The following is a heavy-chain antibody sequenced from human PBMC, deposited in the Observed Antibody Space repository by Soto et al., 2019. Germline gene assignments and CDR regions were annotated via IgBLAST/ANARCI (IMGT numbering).Heavy chain of an antibody. CDR1: GGSISSGGYP. J-gene: IGHJ5*02. D-gene: IGHD3-10*01. CDR2: IYHSGST. Sequence: SETLSLTCAVSGGSISSGGYPWSWIRQPPGKGLEWIGYIYHSGSTYYNPSLKSRVTISVDRSKNQFSLKLSSVTAADTAVYYCARDRGRGYYYGSGSSGRWFDPWGQGTLVTVSS. CDR3: ARDRGRGYYYGSGSSGRWFDP. V-gene: IGHV4-30-2*01.